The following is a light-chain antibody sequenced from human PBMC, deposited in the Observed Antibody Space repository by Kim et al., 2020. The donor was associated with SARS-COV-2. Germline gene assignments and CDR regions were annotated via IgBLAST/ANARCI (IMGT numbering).Light chain of an antibody. V-gene: IGLV2-14*03. CDR1: SSDIGTYNY. CDR3: NSYTMSSTPL. CDR2: DVS. J-gene: IGLJ2*01. Sequence: GQSITISCTGTSSDIGTYNYVSWYQQYPGKAPKLMIYDVSVRPSGVSNRFSGSKSGNTASLTISGLQAEDEADYYCNSYTMSSTPLFGGGTQLTVL.